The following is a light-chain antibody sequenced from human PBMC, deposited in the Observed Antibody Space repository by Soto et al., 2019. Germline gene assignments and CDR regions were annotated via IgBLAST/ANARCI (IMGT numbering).Light chain of an antibody. Sequence: EIVMTQSPATLSVSPGERATLSCRASQSVNIYLAWYQQKPGQAPRLLIFGASYRATGIPARFSGSGSGTDFTLTISRLEPEDFAVYYCQQYGSSPRTFGQGTKVDI. CDR2: GAS. J-gene: IGKJ1*01. CDR1: QSVNIY. CDR3: QQYGSSPRT. V-gene: IGKV3-20*01.